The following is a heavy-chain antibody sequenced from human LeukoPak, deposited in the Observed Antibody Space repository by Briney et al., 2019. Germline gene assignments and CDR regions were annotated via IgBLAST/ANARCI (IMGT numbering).Heavy chain of an antibody. CDR3: ARSTVIWFDA. V-gene: IGHV4-59*01. D-gene: IGHD4-11*01. Sequence: SETLSLTCTLSAASISSYYSSWIRHPPGEGLDWIGYIYYSGSTNYNPSLKSRVIISVDTSKNQFSLKPSSVTAADTVVYYCARSTVIWFDAWDQGTLVTVSS. CDR2: IYYSGST. J-gene: IGHJ5*02. CDR1: AASISSYY.